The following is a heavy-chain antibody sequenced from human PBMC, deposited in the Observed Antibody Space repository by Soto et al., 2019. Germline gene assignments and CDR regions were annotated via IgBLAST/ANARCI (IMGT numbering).Heavy chain of an antibody. J-gene: IGHJ4*02. CDR2: IWYDGSNK. Sequence: PVGSLRLSCAASGFTFSSYGMHWVRQAPGKGLEWVAVIWYDGSNKYYADSVKGRFTISRDNSKNTLYLQMNSLRAEDTAVYYCARDAGISLGDLSTFLDYWGQGTLVTVSS. CDR3: ARDAGISLGDLSTFLDY. CDR1: GFTFSSYG. V-gene: IGHV3-33*01. D-gene: IGHD3-16*02.